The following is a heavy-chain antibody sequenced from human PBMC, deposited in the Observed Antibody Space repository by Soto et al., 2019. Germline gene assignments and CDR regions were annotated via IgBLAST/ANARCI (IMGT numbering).Heavy chain of an antibody. CDR3: AREDPWSANADDMDV. J-gene: IGHJ6*02. D-gene: IGHD3-3*01. V-gene: IGHV3-48*02. CDR2: IWYSGGTI. Sequence: GGSLRLSCAASGFTFSSYGMHWVRQAPGRGLEWVSVIWYSGGTIYYADSVKGRFTISRDNAENSLYLQMNSLRDDDTAVYYCAREDPWSANADDMDVWGQGTTVTVSS. CDR1: GFTFSSYG.